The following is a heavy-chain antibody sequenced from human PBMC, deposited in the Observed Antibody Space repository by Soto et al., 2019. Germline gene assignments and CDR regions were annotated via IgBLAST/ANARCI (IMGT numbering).Heavy chain of an antibody. CDR2: INAGNGNT. CDR3: ARVSEGNWFDP. V-gene: IGHV1-3*01. Sequence: ASVKVSCKASGYTFTSYAIHWVRQAPGQRLEWMGWINAGNGNTKYSQKFQGRVTITRDTSASTAYMELSSLRSEDTAVYYCARVSEGNWFDPWGQGTLVTVSS. CDR1: GYTFTSYA. J-gene: IGHJ5*02.